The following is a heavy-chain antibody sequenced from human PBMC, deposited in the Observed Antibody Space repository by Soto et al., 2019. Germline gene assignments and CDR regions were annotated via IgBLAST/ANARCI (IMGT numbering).Heavy chain of an antibody. Sequence: SETLSLTCTVSVSSVSSGFDLGWIRQPPGKGLEWIGSIYRSGNTYYNPSLKSRVAISIDPSKNHFSLKMNSVTAADTAVYYCARGPPIVASPTSFYNWFEPWGQGTLVTVSS. D-gene: IGHD3-3*02. CDR2: IYRSGNT. J-gene: IGHJ5*02. CDR3: ARGPPIVASPTSFYNWFEP. V-gene: IGHV4-38-2*02. CDR1: VSSVSSGFD.